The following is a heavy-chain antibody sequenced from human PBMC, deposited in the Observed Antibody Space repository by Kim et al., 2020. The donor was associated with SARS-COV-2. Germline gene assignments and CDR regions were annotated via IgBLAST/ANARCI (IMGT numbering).Heavy chain of an antibody. CDR3: TPAKVGYCSSTSCYVY. Sequence: GGSLRLSCAASGLTLSGSPIHWVRQASGKGLEWVGRIGSKTSSYATSYAASLKGRFTISRDDSENTAYLQMHSLKTEDTAVYYCTPAKVGYCSSTSCYVYWGQGTLVTGSS. D-gene: IGHD2-2*01. CDR2: IGSKTSSYAT. V-gene: IGHV3-73*01. CDR1: GLTLSGSP. J-gene: IGHJ4*02.